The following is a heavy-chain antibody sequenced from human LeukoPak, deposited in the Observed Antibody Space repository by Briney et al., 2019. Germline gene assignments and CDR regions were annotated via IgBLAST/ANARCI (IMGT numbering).Heavy chain of an antibody. D-gene: IGHD3-22*01. J-gene: IGHJ4*02. CDR3: ARVRDFYDSSAHFAF. CDR1: GYTFTSFD. Sequence: ASVKVSCKASGYTFTSFDINWVRQATGQGLEWRGGMSPNSGNIGYAQKFQGRVTMTRNTSIGTAYMELSRRRYEDTAVYYCARVRDFYDSSAHFAFWAQGTLVTVSS. CDR2: MSPNSGNI. V-gene: IGHV1-8*01.